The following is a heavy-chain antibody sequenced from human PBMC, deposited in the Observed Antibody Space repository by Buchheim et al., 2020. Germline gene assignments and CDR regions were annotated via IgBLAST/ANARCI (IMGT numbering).Heavy chain of an antibody. Sequence: QVQLVQSGSELEKPGASVKVSCKASGYTFTSQAINWVRQAPGQGPEWMGWINTNTGKPTYVQGFTGRFVFSVDTSVNTAYLQIFSLKADDTAVYYCAKGPSSALDHWGQGTL. J-gene: IGHJ4*02. CDR3: AKGPSSALDH. V-gene: IGHV7-4-1*01. CDR1: GYTFTSQA. CDR2: INTNTGKP. D-gene: IGHD3-16*01.